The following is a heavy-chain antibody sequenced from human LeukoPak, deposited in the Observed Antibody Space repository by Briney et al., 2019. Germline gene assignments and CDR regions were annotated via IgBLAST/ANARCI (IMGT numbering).Heavy chain of an antibody. CDR2: IYPDDSDT. CDR3: ARASDLGYYYGLDV. Sequence: GESLKISCKASGYSFTTYWIGWVRQMPGKGLEWMGIIYPDDSDTRYSPSFQGQVTISVDKSISTAYLQWSSPKASDSAIYYCARASDLGYYYGLDVWGQGTTVTVSS. V-gene: IGHV5-51*01. D-gene: IGHD3-22*01. CDR1: GYSFTTYW. J-gene: IGHJ6*02.